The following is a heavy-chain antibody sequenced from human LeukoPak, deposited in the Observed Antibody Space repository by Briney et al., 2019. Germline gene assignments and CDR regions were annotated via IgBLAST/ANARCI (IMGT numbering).Heavy chain of an antibody. CDR3: ARDPLGGVSAFDI. CDR1: GYTFTGYY. J-gene: IGHJ3*02. V-gene: IGHV1-46*01. Sequence: ASVKVSCKASGYTFTGYYMHWVRQAPGQGLEWMGIINPSGGSTSYAQKFQGRVTMTRDTSTSTVYMELSSLRSEDTAVYYCARDPLGGVSAFDIWGQGTMVTVSS. D-gene: IGHD2-8*01. CDR2: INPSGGST.